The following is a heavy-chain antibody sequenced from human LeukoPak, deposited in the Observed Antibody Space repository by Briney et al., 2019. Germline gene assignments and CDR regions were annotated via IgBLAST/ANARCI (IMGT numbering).Heavy chain of an antibody. CDR1: GGSISSTSYY. D-gene: IGHD6-13*01. CDR2: IYYSGST. CDR3: ARRIAAADAFDI. J-gene: IGHJ3*02. Sequence: PSETLSLTCTVSGGSISSTSYYWGWIRQAPGKGLEWIGSIYYSGSTYYNPSLKRRVTISVDTSKKQFSLKLSSVTAADTAVYYCARRIAAADAFDIWGQGTMVTVSS. V-gene: IGHV4-39*01.